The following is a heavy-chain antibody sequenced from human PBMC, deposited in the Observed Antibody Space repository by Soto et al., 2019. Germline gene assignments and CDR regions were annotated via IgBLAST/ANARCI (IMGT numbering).Heavy chain of an antibody. CDR2: IRSFGSTT. D-gene: IGHD6-19*01. Sequence: PGGSLRLSCAASGFTFSNYGMSWVRQAPGKGLEWVSGIRSFGSTTYYADSVKGRFTISRDNSKNRLILKMNSLKDEDTDVYYCARDVGTGWYEAFDSWGQGTLVTVSS. CDR1: GFTFSNYG. V-gene: IGHV3-23*01. J-gene: IGHJ4*02. CDR3: ARDVGTGWYEAFDS.